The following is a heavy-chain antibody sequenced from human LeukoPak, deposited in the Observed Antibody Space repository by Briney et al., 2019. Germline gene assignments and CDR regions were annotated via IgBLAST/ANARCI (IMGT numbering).Heavy chain of an antibody. V-gene: IGHV4-59*01. Sequence: PSETLSLTCTVSGGSINFYYWSWFRQPPGKGLEWIGYIYYSGSTNYNPSLKSRVTIPVDTSKNQFSLKVRSVTAEDRAVYYCARVESGYSYGPINYWGQGTLVTVSS. J-gene: IGHJ4*02. CDR2: IYYSGST. CDR1: GGSINFYY. D-gene: IGHD5-18*01. CDR3: ARVESGYSYGPINY.